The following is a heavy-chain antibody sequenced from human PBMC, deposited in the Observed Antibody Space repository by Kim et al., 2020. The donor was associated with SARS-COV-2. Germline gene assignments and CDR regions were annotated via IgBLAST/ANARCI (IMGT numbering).Heavy chain of an antibody. CDR1: GFTFTSYA. Sequence: GGSLRLSCAASGFTFTSYAMNWVRQAPGKGLEWVSGISSGGGSTYYADSVKGRFTISRDSSKNTLYLQMNSLRAEDTAVYYCARWQLTAGAAVDYWGQGTLVTVSS. J-gene: IGHJ4*02. CDR3: ARWQLTAGAAVDY. D-gene: IGHD6-13*01. V-gene: IGHV3-23*01. CDR2: ISSGGGST.